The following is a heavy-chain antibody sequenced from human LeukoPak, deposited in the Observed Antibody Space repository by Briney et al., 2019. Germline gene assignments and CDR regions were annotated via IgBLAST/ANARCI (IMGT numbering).Heavy chain of an antibody. J-gene: IGHJ5*02. CDR1: GFVFSNYW. Sequence: GGSLRLSCVASGFVFSNYWMGWVRQAPGKGLEWVANIKEDGGETYYVDSVKGRFTISRDNAKNSLDLQMNSLRAEDTAVYYCARALPFDPWGQGTLVTVSS. CDR2: IKEDGGET. CDR3: ARALPFDP. V-gene: IGHV3-7*01.